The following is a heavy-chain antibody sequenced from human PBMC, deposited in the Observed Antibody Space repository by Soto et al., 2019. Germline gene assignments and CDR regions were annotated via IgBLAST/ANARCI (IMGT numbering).Heavy chain of an antibody. V-gene: IGHV3-7*03. Sequence: PGGSLRLSCAASGFTFSSNWMNWVRQAPGKGPEWVANIKQDGSEKYYVDSVKDRFTISRDNAKNSLFLQMNSLRVEDTAVYYCASDLGYCSGGACYSVLDYWGQGALVTVSS. D-gene: IGHD2-15*01. CDR1: GFTFSSNW. CDR3: ASDLGYCSGGACYSVLDY. J-gene: IGHJ4*02. CDR2: IKQDGSEK.